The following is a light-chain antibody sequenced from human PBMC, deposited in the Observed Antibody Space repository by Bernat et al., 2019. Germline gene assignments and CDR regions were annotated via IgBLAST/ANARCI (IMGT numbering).Light chain of an antibody. CDR2: KDS. J-gene: IGLJ3*02. CDR3: QSADSSGTSLV. V-gene: IGLV3-25*02. Sequence: SYELTQPPSVSVSPGQTARITCSGDALPKQYAYWYQQKPGQAPVLVIYKDSERPSGIPERFSGSSSGTTVTLTIIGVQAEDEADYYCQSADSSGTSLVFGGGTKLTVL. CDR1: ALPKQY.